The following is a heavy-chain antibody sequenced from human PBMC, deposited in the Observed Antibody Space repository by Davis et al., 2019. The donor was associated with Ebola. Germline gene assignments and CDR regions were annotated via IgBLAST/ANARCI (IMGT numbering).Heavy chain of an antibody. CDR1: GGSISSYY. J-gene: IGHJ6*02. D-gene: IGHD2-2*01. Sequence: PSETLSLTCTVSGGSISSYYWSWNRQHPGKGLEWIGYIYYSGSTYYNPSLKIRVTISVDTSKNQFSLKLSSVTAADTAVYYCARQRSRGVVVPAASMDVWGQGTTVTVSS. CDR2: IYYSGST. V-gene: IGHV4-59*08. CDR3: ARQRSRGVVVPAASMDV.